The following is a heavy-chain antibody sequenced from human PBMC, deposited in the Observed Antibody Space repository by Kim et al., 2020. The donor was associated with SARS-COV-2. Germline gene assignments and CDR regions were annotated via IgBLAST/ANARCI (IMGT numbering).Heavy chain of an antibody. CDR2: IYYSGNS. CDR3: ARKDYGLDV. Sequence: SETLSLTCTVSGGSISSGAYYWSWIRQHPGKGLEWIGYIYYSGNSYYNPSLKSRVTMSVDTSKNQFSLKLTSVTAAATAFYYCARKDYGLDVWGQGTSVT. CDR1: GGSISSGAYY. V-gene: IGHV4-31*03. J-gene: IGHJ6*02.